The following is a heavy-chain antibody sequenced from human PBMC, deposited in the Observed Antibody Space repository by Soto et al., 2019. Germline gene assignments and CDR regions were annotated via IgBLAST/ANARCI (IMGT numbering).Heavy chain of an antibody. V-gene: IGHV3-48*01. J-gene: IGHJ4*02. CDR3: ARDLNYGLFDY. Sequence: GGSLRLSCAASGFTFSSYSMNWVRQAPGKGLEWGSYISSSSSTIYYADSVKGRFTISRDNAKTSLYLQMNSLRAEDTAVYYCARDLNYGLFDYWGQGTLVTVSS. CDR1: GFTFSSYS. D-gene: IGHD4-17*01. CDR2: ISSSSSTI.